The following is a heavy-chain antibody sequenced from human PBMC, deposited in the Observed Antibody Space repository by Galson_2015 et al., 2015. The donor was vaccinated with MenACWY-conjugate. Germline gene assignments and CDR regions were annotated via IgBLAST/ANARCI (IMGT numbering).Heavy chain of an antibody. J-gene: IGHJ2*01. D-gene: IGHD2-21*01. CDR3: ARRLTVISPYFDL. Sequence: TLSLTCTVPGGPISSSDYYWGWIRQPPGKGPEWIASLYYNGDTYFNLSLKTRVTVSVDTSNNQFSLKLNSVTAADTAVYYCARRLTVISPYFDLWGRGTLVTVSS. CDR2: LYYNGDT. CDR1: GGPISSSDYY. V-gene: IGHV4-39*01.